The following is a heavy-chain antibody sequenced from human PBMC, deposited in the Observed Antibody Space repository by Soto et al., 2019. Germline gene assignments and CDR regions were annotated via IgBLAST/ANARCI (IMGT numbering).Heavy chain of an antibody. V-gene: IGHV3-23*01. D-gene: IGHD6-19*01. CDR3: GVAGDYYYYYMDV. CDR2: ISGSGGST. Sequence: GGSLRLSCAASGFTFSSYAMSWVRQAPGKGLEWVSAISGSGGSTYYADSVKGRFTISRDNSKNTLYLQMNSLRAEDTAVYYCGVAGDYYYYYMDVWGKGTTVTVSS. J-gene: IGHJ6*03. CDR1: GFTFSSYA.